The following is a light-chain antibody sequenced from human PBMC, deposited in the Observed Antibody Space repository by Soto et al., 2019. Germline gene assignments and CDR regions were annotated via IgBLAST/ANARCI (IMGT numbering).Light chain of an antibody. J-gene: IGKJ5*01. Sequence: DIQMTQSPSSLSASLGDIVSITCRSSQTITRYLNWFQQKPGKAPEPLIYAASSLQSGVPSRFSGSGSGTDFTLTISRLEPEDFAVYYCQQYGSSPPITFGQGTRLEIK. CDR2: AAS. V-gene: IGKV1-39*01. CDR1: QTITRY. CDR3: QQYGSSPPIT.